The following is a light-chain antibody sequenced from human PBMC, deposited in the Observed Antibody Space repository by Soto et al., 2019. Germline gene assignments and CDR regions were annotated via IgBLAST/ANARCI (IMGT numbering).Light chain of an antibody. J-gene: IGKJ1*01. Sequence: DIQMTQSPSTLSASVGDRVTITFRASQSISSWLSWYQQKPGKAPKLLIYDASSLQSGVPSRFSGSGSGTEFTLTISSLQPDDFATYYCQHYNSYSEAFGQGTKVDI. CDR3: QHYNSYSEA. CDR1: QSISSW. CDR2: DAS. V-gene: IGKV1-5*01.